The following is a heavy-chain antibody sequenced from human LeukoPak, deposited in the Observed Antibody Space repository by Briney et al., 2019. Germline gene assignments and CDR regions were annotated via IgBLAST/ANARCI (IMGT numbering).Heavy chain of an antibody. J-gene: IGHJ3*02. D-gene: IGHD2-2*01. CDR2: ISYDGSKK. V-gene: IGHV3-30*04. CDR3: ASGFVVVPAEAFDI. CDR1: GFTFSSYA. Sequence: PGRSLRLSCAASGFTFSSYAMHWVRQAPGKGLEWVAVISYDGSKKYYADSVKGRFTISRDNSKNTLYLQMNSLRAEDTAVYYCASGFVVVPAEAFDIWGQGTMVTVSS.